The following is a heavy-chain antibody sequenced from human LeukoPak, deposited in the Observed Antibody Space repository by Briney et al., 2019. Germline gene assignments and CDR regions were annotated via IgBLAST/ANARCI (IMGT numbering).Heavy chain of an antibody. J-gene: IGHJ4*02. D-gene: IGHD2-2*01. CDR2: IWYDGSNK. CDR3: ARVEEHQLPPDY. CDR1: GFTFSSYG. V-gene: IGHV3-33*01. Sequence: GGSLRLSCAASGFTFSSYGMHWVRQAPGKGLEWVAVIWYDGSNKYYADSVKGRFTISRDNSKNTLYLQMNSLRAEDTAVYYCARVEEHQLPPDYWGQGTLVTVSS.